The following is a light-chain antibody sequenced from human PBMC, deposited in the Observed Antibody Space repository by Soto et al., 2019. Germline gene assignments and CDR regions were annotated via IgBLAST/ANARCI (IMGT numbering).Light chain of an antibody. CDR2: DVS. J-gene: IGLJ1*01. V-gene: IGLV2-14*03. Sequence: QSALTQPASVSGSPGQSITISCTGTSSDVGNYNYVSWHQHHPGKAPKLMINDVSNRPSGVSSRFSGSESGNTASLTISGLQAEDEADYYCSSYTSSDTYVFGTGTKLTVL. CDR1: SSDVGNYNY. CDR3: SSYTSSDTYV.